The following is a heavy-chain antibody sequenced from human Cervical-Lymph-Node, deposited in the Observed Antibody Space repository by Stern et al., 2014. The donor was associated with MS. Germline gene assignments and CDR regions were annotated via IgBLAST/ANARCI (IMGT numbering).Heavy chain of an antibody. CDR3: ARKPPRDAFDI. Sequence: QLVPSGAEVKKPGSSVKVSCKASGGTFSAYGVYWVRQAPGQGPEWMGGIIPLFGTANSAQKFQGRVTITADESTSTAFMELSNLTSEDTAIYYCARKPPRDAFDIWGQGTMVTVSS. V-gene: IGHV1-69*01. J-gene: IGHJ3*02. CDR2: IIPLFGTA. CDR1: GGTFSAYG.